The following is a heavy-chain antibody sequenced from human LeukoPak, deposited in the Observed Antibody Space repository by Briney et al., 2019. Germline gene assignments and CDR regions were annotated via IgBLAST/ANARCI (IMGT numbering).Heavy chain of an antibody. Sequence: GGSLRLSCAASGFTFSTYWMSWVRQAPGKGLEWVANVNQDGTEKYYVDSVKGRFTISRDYAKKSLYLQMNSLRAEDTAMYYCVRAHHPGGWFDPWGQGTLVTVSS. CDR2: VNQDGTEK. D-gene: IGHD3-10*01. CDR3: VRAHHPGGWFDP. CDR1: GFTFSTYW. J-gene: IGHJ5*02. V-gene: IGHV3-7*04.